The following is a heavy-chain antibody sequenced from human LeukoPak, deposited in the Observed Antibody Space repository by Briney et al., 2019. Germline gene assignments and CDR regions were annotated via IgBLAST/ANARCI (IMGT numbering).Heavy chain of an antibody. D-gene: IGHD4-11*01. CDR3: ARVRAYSTNTPRSFDI. Sequence: ASVKVSCKASGYTFTVYYIYWVRQAPGQGLEWLGWIDPNSGGTNNAQKFQGRVTMTRDKSTSTAYMELTRLRYDDTAVYYCARVRAYSTNTPRSFDIWGQGTMVTVSS. CDR1: GYTFTVYY. V-gene: IGHV1-2*02. CDR2: IDPNSGGT. J-gene: IGHJ3*02.